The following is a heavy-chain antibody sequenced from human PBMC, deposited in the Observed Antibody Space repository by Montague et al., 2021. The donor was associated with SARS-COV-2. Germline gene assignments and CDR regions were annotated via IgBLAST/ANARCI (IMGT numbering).Heavy chain of an antibody. V-gene: IGHV4-39*07. CDR1: GGSISSSTYY. Sequence: SETLSLTCTVSGGSISSSTYYWGWIRQPPGKGLEWIGNMYYSGSTYYNPSLKSRVTISIDTSKNQFSLKLSSVTAADTAVYYCARDDSGLQEVTKGMDVWGQGTTVTVSS. CDR3: ARDDSGLQEVTKGMDV. CDR2: MYYSGST. D-gene: IGHD1-26*01. J-gene: IGHJ6*02.